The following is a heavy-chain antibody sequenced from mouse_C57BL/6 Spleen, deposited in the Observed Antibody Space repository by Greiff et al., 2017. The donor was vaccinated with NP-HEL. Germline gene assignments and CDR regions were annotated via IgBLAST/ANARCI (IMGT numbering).Heavy chain of an antibody. CDR3: SRWGGNYGAMDY. V-gene: IGHV1-82*01. CDR2: IYPGDGDT. Sequence: QVQLQQSGPELVKPGASVKISCKASGYAFSSSWMNWVKQRPGKGLEWIGRIYPGDGDTNYTGKFKGKATLTAVKSSSTAYMQLSSLPSEDSGVYCSSRWGGNYGAMDYWGQGTSGTVSS. CDR1: GYAFSSSW. J-gene: IGHJ4*01. D-gene: IGHD2-1*01.